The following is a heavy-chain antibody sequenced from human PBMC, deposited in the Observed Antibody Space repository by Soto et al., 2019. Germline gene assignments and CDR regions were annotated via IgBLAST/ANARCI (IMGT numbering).Heavy chain of an antibody. Sequence: SATLSLTCAVYGGSFRGYYWSWIRQPPGKGLEWIGEINHSGSTNYNPSLKSRVTISVDTSKNQFSLKLSSVTAADTAVFYCASHSYYYESSGYYWKWGQGTMVT. CDR2: INHSGST. D-gene: IGHD3-22*01. V-gene: IGHV4-34*01. CDR1: GGSFRGYY. J-gene: IGHJ3*01. CDR3: ASHSYYYESSGYYWK.